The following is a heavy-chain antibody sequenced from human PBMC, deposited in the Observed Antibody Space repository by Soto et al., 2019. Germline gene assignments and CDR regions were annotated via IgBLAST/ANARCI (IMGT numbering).Heavy chain of an antibody. J-gene: IGHJ4*02. D-gene: IGHD3-16*02. CDR3: AKDIQHLGELSLYFSWPDY. Sequence: EVQLVESGGGLVQPGRSLRLSCAASGFTFDDYAMHWVRQAPGKGLEWVSGISWNSGSIGYADSVKGRFTISRDNAKNSLYLQMNSLRAEDTALYYCAKDIQHLGELSLYFSWPDYWGQGTLVTVSS. CDR2: ISWNSGSI. V-gene: IGHV3-9*01. CDR1: GFTFDDYA.